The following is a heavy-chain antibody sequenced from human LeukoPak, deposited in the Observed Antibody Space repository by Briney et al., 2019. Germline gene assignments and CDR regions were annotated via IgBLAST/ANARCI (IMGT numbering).Heavy chain of an antibody. Sequence: GGSLRLSCAASGFTFSSYWMSWVRQAPGKGLEWVSAISDTGNTYHADSVKGRFTISRDSSKNTLFLQMNRLRPEDAAVYYCAKAPVTTCRGAFCYPFDYWGLGTLVTVSS. D-gene: IGHD2-15*01. CDR2: ISDTGNT. CDR3: AKAPVTTCRGAFCYPFDY. V-gene: IGHV3-23*01. CDR1: GFTFSSYW. J-gene: IGHJ4*02.